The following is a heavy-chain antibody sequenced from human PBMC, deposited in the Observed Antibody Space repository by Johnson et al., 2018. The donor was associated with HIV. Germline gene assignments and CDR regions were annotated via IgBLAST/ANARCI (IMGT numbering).Heavy chain of an antibody. V-gene: IGHV3-30-3*01. CDR3: ARERHSGGSAFDI. CDR1: GFTFSSYA. Sequence: QVQLVESGGGVVQPGRSLRLSCAASGFTFSSYAMHWVRQAPGKGLEWVAVISYDGSNKYYADSVKGRFTISRDNSKNTLYLQMNSLRAEDTAVYYCARERHSGGSAFDIWGQGTMVTVSS. CDR2: ISYDGSNK. D-gene: IGHD6-19*01. J-gene: IGHJ3*02.